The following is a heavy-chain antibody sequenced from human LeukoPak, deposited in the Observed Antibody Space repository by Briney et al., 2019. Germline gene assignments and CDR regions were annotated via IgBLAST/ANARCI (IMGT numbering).Heavy chain of an antibody. CDR1: GFTFSSYA. D-gene: IGHD3-10*01. Sequence: PGGSLRLSCAASGFTFSSYAMSWVRQAPGKGVEWVSGITTSAGSTYYAGSVKGRFTISRDNSKNTLYLQMNSLRAEDTALYYCAKDAYASGSYEDYWGQGTLVTVSS. V-gene: IGHV3-23*01. J-gene: IGHJ4*02. CDR2: ITTSAGST. CDR3: AKDAYASGSYEDY.